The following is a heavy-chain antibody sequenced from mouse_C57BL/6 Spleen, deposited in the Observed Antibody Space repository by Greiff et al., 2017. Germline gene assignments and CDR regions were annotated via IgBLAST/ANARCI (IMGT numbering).Heavy chain of an antibody. V-gene: IGHV1-61*01. CDR3: ARSYDGTAWFAY. CDR2: IYPSDSET. Sequence: QVQLQQPGAELARPGSSVKLSCKASGYTFTSYWMDWVKQRPGQGLEWIGNIYPSDSETHYNQKFKDKATLTVDKSSSTAYMQLSSLTSEDSAVYYGARSYDGTAWFAYWGQGTLVTVSA. D-gene: IGHD2-3*01. CDR1: GYTFTSYW. J-gene: IGHJ3*01.